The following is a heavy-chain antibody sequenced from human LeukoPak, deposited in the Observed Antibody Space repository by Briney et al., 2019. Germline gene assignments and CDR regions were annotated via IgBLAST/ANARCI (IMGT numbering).Heavy chain of an antibody. CDR2: VYYTGST. V-gene: IGHV4-39*01. J-gene: IGHJ4*02. Sequence: SETLSLTCTVSGGSISSGSYHWGWIRQPPGKGLEWIGNVYYTGSTYYNPSLKSLVTITSKHQFSLKLISVTAADTAVYYCARGSYISSTWYYFDYWGQGTLVTVSS. D-gene: IGHD6-13*01. CDR3: ARGSYISSTWYYFDY. CDR1: GGSISSGSYH.